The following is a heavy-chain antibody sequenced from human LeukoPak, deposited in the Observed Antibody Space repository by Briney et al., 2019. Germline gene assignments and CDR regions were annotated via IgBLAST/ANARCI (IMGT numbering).Heavy chain of an antibody. CDR1: GGSISSDNYY. V-gene: IGHV4-31*03. CDR3: AKEGGATIWSGYSSGTDAFDI. CDR2: IYYSGST. Sequence: SETLSLTCTVSGGSISSDNYYWNWIRQHPGKGLEWIGYIYYSGSTYYNPSLKSRVTISVDTSKNQFSLKLSSVTAADTAVYYCAKEGGATIWSGYSSGTDAFDIWGQGTMVTVSS. D-gene: IGHD3-3*01. J-gene: IGHJ3*02.